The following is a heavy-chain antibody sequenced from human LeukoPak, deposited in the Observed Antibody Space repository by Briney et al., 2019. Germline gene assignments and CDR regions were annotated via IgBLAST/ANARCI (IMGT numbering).Heavy chain of an antibody. V-gene: IGHV4-59*01. CDR2: IYYSGST. J-gene: IGHJ5*02. D-gene: IGHD2-2*01. CDR1: GGSISSYY. Sequence: PSETLALTCTVSGGSISSYYWSWIRQPPGKGLEWIGYIYYSGSTNYNPSLKSRVTISVDTSKNQFSLKLSSVTAADTAVYYCARATQYQLINWFDPWGQGTLVTVSS. CDR3: ARATQYQLINWFDP.